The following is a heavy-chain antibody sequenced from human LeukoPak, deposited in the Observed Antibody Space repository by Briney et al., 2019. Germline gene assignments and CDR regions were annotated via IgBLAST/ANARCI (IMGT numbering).Heavy chain of an antibody. CDR1: GGSFSGYY. Sequence: PSETLSLTCAAYGGSFSGYYWSWIRQPPGKGLEWIGEINHSGSTNYNPSLKSRVTISVDTSKNQFSLKLSSVTAADTAVYYCARGRRGTMIVVVTSIAFDIWGQGTMVTVSS. V-gene: IGHV4-34*01. CDR2: INHSGST. J-gene: IGHJ3*02. CDR3: ARGRRGTMIVVVTSIAFDI. D-gene: IGHD3-22*01.